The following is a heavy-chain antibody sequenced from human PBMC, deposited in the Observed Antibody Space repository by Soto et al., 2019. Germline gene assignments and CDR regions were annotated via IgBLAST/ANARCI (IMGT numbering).Heavy chain of an antibody. Sequence: EVQLLESGGGLVQPGGSLRLSCVASGFTFSDYVMTWVRQAPGKGPEWVSTISASGTITHYADSVEGRFTISRDNSKNTMFLRLSSLRVEDTALYYCAKLPWLGDLAGTESWGQGALVTVSP. CDR3: AKLPWLGDLAGTES. CDR1: GFTFSDYV. J-gene: IGHJ5*02. V-gene: IGHV3-23*01. CDR2: ISASGTIT. D-gene: IGHD3-10*01.